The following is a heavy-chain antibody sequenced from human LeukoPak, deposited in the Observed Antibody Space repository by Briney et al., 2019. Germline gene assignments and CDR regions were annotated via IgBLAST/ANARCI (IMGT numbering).Heavy chain of an antibody. V-gene: IGHV3-7*04. Sequence: GGTLRLSCAASGFTFNNHYMTWVRQAPGKGLEWVANIKQDGSETYYLDSVKGRFTISRDNAKNSLYLQMNNVRAEDTAVYYCARDSLGGSCYVSWGQGTLVTVSS. CDR3: ARDSLGGSCYVS. CDR2: IKQDGSET. J-gene: IGHJ5*02. D-gene: IGHD3-22*01. CDR1: GFTFNNHY.